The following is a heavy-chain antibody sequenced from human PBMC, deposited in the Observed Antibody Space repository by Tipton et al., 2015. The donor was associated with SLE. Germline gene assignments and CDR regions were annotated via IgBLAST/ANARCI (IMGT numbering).Heavy chain of an antibody. D-gene: IGHD4-17*01. J-gene: IGHJ4*02. CDR3: ARGGDYDDY. CDR2: IFYSGST. V-gene: IGHV4-59*11. CDR1: GDSITSHY. Sequence: TLSLTCTVSGDSITSHYWSWIRQTPGKGLEWIGYIFYSGSTNYNPSLKSRVTIIADTSKNQFSLKLSSVTAADTAVYYCARGGDYDDYWGQGTLVTVSS.